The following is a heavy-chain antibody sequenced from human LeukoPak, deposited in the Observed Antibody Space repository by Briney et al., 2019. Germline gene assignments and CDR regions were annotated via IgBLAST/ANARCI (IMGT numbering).Heavy chain of an antibody. CDR3: ARRGGESSSLRIDY. Sequence: GGSPKILCKSSGYSFTSYWIGCGRQMPGKGLEGMGTIYPGDSDTRYSPSFQGQVTISADKSISTAYLQWSSLKASDTAMYYCARRGGESSSLRIDYWGQGTLVTVSS. D-gene: IGHD6-6*01. J-gene: IGHJ4*02. CDR2: IYPGDSDT. V-gene: IGHV5-51*01. CDR1: GYSFTSYW.